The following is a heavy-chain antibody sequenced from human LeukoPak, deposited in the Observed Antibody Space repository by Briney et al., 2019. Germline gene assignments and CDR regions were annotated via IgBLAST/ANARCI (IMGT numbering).Heavy chain of an antibody. V-gene: IGHV3-30*04. CDR1: GFTFSSYA. CDR2: ISYDGSNK. J-gene: IGHJ5*02. Sequence: GGSLRLSCAASGFTFSSYAMHWVRQAPGKGLEWVAVISYDGSNKYYADSVKGRFTISRDNSKNTLYLQMNSLRAEDTAVYYCARAWGGYSYGSSNWFDPWGQGTLVTVSS. D-gene: IGHD5-18*01. CDR3: ARAWGGYSYGSSNWFDP.